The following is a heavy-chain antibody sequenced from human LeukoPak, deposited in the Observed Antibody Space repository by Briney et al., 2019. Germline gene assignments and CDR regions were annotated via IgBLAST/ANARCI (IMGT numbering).Heavy chain of an antibody. CDR3: ARARWLQLGGDY. CDR1: GFTFSDYS. J-gene: IGHJ4*02. Sequence: GGSLRLSCAASGFTFSDYSMSWIRQAPEKGLEWVSHISSSGTTIYYADSVKGRFTISRDNAKNSLYPQMNSLRAEDAAVYYCARARWLQLGGDYWGQGTLVTVSS. CDR2: ISSSGTTI. V-gene: IGHV3-11*01. D-gene: IGHD5-24*01.